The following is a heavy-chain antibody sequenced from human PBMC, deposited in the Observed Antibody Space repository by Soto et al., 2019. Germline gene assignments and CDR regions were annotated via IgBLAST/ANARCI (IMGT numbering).Heavy chain of an antibody. Sequence: SGGSLRLSCAASGFTFSSYGMHWVRQAPGKGLEWVAIIWYDGSNKYYADSVKGRFTISRDNSRNTLYLQMNSLRAEDTAVYYCARDRRVSGSYFDFWGQGTLVTVSS. J-gene: IGHJ4*02. CDR3: ARDRRVSGSYFDF. D-gene: IGHD1-26*01. CDR2: IWYDGSNK. CDR1: GFTFSSYG. V-gene: IGHV3-33*01.